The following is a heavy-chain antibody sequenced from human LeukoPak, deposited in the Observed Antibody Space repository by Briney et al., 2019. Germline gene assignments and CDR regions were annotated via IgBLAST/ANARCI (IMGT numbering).Heavy chain of an antibody. CDR3: ARNVKEGPHKEFDY. CDR1: GYIFTNYG. J-gene: IGHJ4*02. CDR2: ISGYNGHT. V-gene: IGHV1-18*01. Sequence: GASVKVSCKASGYIFTNYGISWVRQAPGQGPEWMGWISGYNGHTDCAQNLQDRVSMTTDRPTSTAYMELRSLRFDDTAMYYCARNVKEGPHKEFDYWGQGTLVTVSS.